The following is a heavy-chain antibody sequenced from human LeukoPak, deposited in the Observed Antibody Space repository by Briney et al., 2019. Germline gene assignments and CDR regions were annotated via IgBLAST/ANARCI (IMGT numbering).Heavy chain of an antibody. Sequence: GGSLRLSCTASGLAFRSYGMHWAGQAPGKGLEWVAFMQYDGSQIYYADSVKGRFTISRDNSKNALYLQMNSLRPEDTAVYYCAGKAAAFYFDYWGQGTLVSVSS. CDR1: GLAFRSYG. J-gene: IGHJ4*02. CDR3: AGKAAAFYFDY. CDR2: MQYDGSQI. D-gene: IGHD6-13*01. V-gene: IGHV3-30*02.